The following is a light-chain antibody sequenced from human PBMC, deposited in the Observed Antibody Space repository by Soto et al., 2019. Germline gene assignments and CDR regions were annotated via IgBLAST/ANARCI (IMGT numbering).Light chain of an antibody. V-gene: IGKV3-15*01. CDR3: QRYHNWPLT. CDR2: DTS. J-gene: IGKJ4*02. CDR1: QCIGHT. Sequence: EVELTQSPLTLSVSPGEGVTLSCRASQCIGHTLAWYQHKPGQTPRLLLYDTSARATGVPARFSGSRSGPEFTLTITRLHSYDFAIYYCQRYHNWPLTFGGGTK.